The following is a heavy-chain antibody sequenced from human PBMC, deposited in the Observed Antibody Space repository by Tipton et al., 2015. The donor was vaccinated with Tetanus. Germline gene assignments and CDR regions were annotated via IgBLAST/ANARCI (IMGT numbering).Heavy chain of an antibody. CDR1: NGSFSGYY. V-gene: IGHV4-34*01. D-gene: IGHD6-19*01. CDR2: INHNGGST. Sequence: TLFLTCAVYNGSFSGYYWNWIRQPPGKGLEWIGEINHNGGSTNYNPSLKSRVTISEDTSKNQFSLKLSSVTAADTAVYYCARTIAVADNYFDYWGQGTLVTVSS. J-gene: IGHJ4*02. CDR3: ARTIAVADNYFDY.